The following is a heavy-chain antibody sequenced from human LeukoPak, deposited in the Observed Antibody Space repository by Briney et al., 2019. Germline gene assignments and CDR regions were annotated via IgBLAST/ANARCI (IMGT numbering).Heavy chain of an antibody. J-gene: IGHJ4*02. Sequence: SETLSLTCTVSGGSISSYCWSWIRQPPGKGLEWIGYIYYSGSTNYNPSLKSRVTISVDTSKNQFSLKLSSVTAADTAVYYCARGSVAAYFDYWGQGTLVTVSS. D-gene: IGHD6-19*01. CDR1: GGSISSYC. CDR2: IYYSGST. V-gene: IGHV4-59*01. CDR3: ARGSVAAYFDY.